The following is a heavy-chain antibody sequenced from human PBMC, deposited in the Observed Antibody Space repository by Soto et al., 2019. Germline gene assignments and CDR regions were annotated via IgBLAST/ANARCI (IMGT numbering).Heavy chain of an antibody. V-gene: IGHV3-9*01. Sequence: SLRISCVVTGLNFDDFAMHWVRQAPGKGLEWVSGITWNSRVLAYADSVKGRFTISRDNARNSLYLQMDSLRDEDTALYYCAKGRYDFWSPYYFDSWGQGTLVTVSS. CDR1: GLNFDDFA. CDR2: ITWNSRVL. CDR3: AKGRYDFWSPYYFDS. J-gene: IGHJ4*02. D-gene: IGHD3-3*01.